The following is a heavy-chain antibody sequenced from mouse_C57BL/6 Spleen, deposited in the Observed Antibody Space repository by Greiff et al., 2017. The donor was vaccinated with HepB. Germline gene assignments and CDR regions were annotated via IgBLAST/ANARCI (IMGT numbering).Heavy chain of an antibody. J-gene: IGHJ4*01. CDR3: ARPHRYGSSDDYAMDD. D-gene: IGHD1-1*01. Sequence: VQLQQPGAELVKPGASVKLSCKASGYTFTSYWMHWVKQRPGRGLEWIGRIDPNSGGTKYNEKFKSKATLTVDKPSSTAYMQRSSLTSEDSAFDYCARPHRYGSSDDYAMDDWGQGPSVTVSS. CDR1: GYTFTSYW. V-gene: IGHV1-72*01. CDR2: IDPNSGGT.